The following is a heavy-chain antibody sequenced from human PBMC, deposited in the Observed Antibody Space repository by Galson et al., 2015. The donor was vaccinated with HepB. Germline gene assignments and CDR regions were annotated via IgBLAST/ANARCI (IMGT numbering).Heavy chain of an antibody. CDR1: GGTFSSYA. Sequence: SVKVSCKASGGTFSSYAISWVRQAPGQGLEWMGGIIPIFGTANYAQKFQGRVTITADESTSTAYMELSSLRSEDTAVYHCARGGQQLVRRTFDYWGQGTLVTVSS. D-gene: IGHD6-13*01. CDR2: IIPIFGTA. J-gene: IGHJ4*02. CDR3: ARGGQQLVRRTFDY. V-gene: IGHV1-69*13.